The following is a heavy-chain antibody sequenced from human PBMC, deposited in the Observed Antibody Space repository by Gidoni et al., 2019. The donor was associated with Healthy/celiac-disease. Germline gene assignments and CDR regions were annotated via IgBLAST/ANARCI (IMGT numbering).Heavy chain of an antibody. CDR3: AKDRTKAGHTFFDY. V-gene: IGHV3-9*01. CDR2: ISWNSGSI. J-gene: IGHJ4*02. D-gene: IGHD6-19*01. CDR1: GFPFYDYA. Sequence: EVQLVASGGGLVQPGWSLRLSCAASGFPFYDYAMHWVRQAPGKGLEWVSGISWNSGSIGYADSVKGRFTISRDNAKNSLYLQMNSLRAEDTALYYCAKDRTKAGHTFFDYWGQGTLVTVSS.